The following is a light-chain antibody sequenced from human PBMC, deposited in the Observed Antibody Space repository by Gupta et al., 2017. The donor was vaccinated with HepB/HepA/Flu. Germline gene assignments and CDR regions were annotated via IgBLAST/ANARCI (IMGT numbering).Light chain of an antibody. Sequence: SVLTQPPSVSGALGQRVTISCTGSSSNIGAGYDVHWYQQLPGTAAKLLIYGNSNRPSGVPDRFSGSKSGTSASLAITGLQAEDEADYYCQSYDSSLSGSRVFGGGTKLTVL. CDR1: SSNIGAGYD. V-gene: IGLV1-40*01. CDR3: QSYDSSLSGSRV. CDR2: GNS. J-gene: IGLJ3*02.